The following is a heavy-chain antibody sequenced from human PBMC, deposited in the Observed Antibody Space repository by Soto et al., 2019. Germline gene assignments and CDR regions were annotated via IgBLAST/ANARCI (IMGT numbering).Heavy chain of an antibody. D-gene: IGHD3-10*01. CDR3: ARGPLWFGELLYYYGMDV. CDR1: GGSISSYY. V-gene: IGHV4-59*01. CDR2: IYYSGST. J-gene: IGHJ6*02. Sequence: SETLSLTCTVSGGSISSYYWSWIRQPPGKGLEWIGYIYYSGSTNYNPSLKSRVTISVDTSKNQFSLKLSSVTAADTAVYYCARGPLWFGELLYYYGMDVWGQGTTVT.